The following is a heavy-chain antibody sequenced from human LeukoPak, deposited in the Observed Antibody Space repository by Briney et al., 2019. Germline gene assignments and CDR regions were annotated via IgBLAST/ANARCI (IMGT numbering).Heavy chain of an antibody. Sequence: GGSLRLSCAASGFAFSSYAMHWVRQAPGKGLEWVAVISYDGSNKYYADSVKGRFTISRDNSKNTLYLQMNSLRAEDTAVYYCARDQNDFWSGYYFDYYYMDVWGKGTTVTVSS. J-gene: IGHJ6*03. CDR1: GFAFSSYA. CDR3: ARDQNDFWSGYYFDYYYMDV. V-gene: IGHV3-30*04. CDR2: ISYDGSNK. D-gene: IGHD3-3*01.